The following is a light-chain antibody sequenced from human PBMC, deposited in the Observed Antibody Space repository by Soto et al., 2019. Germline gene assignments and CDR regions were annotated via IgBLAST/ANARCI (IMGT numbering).Light chain of an antibody. V-gene: IGKV1-12*01. CDR2: APS. Sequence: QLTLYETSVSAXVGDXATSXXRXSQGISSWLAWYQQKRGKAPKLLIYAPSTFQSWDPSRFSGNRSKTDFTLTIGSLPSEDLATCYCHRYCIYRRYCFG. CDR3: HRYCIYRRYC. J-gene: IGKJ2*03. CDR1: QGISSW.